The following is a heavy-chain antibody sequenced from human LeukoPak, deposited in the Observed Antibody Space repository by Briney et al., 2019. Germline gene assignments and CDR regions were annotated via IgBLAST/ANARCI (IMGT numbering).Heavy chain of an antibody. CDR1: GGSISSYY. V-gene: IGHV4-4*07. Sequence: SETLSLTCTVSGGSISSYYWSWIRQPAGKGLEWIGRIYTSGSTSYNPSLKNRVTISLDTSKNQFSLRLTSVTAADTAVYFCAKGEYSRTSYYHYYMDVWGKGTTVTVSS. CDR2: IYTSGST. J-gene: IGHJ6*03. CDR3: AKGEYSRTSYYHYYMDV. D-gene: IGHD6-6*01.